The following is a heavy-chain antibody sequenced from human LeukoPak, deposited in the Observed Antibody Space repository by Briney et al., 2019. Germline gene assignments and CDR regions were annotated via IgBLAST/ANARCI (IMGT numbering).Heavy chain of an antibody. J-gene: IGHJ4*02. V-gene: IGHV3-21*04. Sequence: GGSLRLSCAASGFTFSSYNMNWVRQAPGKGLEWVSSISSSSTYLYYADSVKGRFTISRDNAKNSLYLQLSSLRAEDTAVYYCARGNYYSLNFDYWGQGTLVTVSS. D-gene: IGHD1-26*01. CDR2: ISSSSTYL. CDR1: GFTFSSYN. CDR3: ARGNYYSLNFDY.